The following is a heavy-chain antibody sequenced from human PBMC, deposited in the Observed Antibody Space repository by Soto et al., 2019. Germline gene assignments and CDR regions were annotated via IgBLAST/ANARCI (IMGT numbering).Heavy chain of an antibody. V-gene: IGHV4-30-4*01. Sequence: SETLSLTCTVSGGSISSGDYYWSWIRQPPGKGLEWIGYIYYSGSTYYNPSLKSRVTISVDRSRNQFTLKLTSVTAADTAVYYCATSYGNAWYTYWGQGTQVTVSS. J-gene: IGHJ4*02. CDR3: ATSYGNAWYTY. D-gene: IGHD6-13*01. CDR2: IYYSGST. CDR1: GGSISSGDYY.